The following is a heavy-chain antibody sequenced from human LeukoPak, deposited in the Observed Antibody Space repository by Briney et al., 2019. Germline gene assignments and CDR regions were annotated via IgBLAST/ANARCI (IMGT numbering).Heavy chain of an antibody. CDR1: GGSISSGSYY. V-gene: IGHV4-61*02. CDR3: ARCPSVDTHPFHY. J-gene: IGHJ4*02. Sequence: SEALSLTCTVSGGSISSGSYYWRWLRQPAGRGLEWLGRIYTSGSNNYNPPLKSRVTIPLSTPKNQSVLKRTAVTAGDTAGYSCARCPSVDTHPFHYWGQGTLVSVPS. CDR2: IYTSGSN. D-gene: IGHD5-18*01.